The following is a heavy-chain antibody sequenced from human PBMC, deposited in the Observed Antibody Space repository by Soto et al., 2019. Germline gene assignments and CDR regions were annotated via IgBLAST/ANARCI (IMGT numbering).Heavy chain of an antibody. CDR1: GFTFSSYA. V-gene: IGHV3-23*01. D-gene: IGHD3-10*01. J-gene: IGHJ4*02. CDR3: ARVRFGELV. Sequence: VQVLESGGGLVQPGGSLRLSCAASGFTFSSYAMSWVRQAPGKGLEWVSIIGVGGGDRYYPESVKGRFTISRDNSRDTLYLEMNSLRDEDTAVYYCARVRFGELVWGQGTLVTVSS. CDR2: IGVGGGDR.